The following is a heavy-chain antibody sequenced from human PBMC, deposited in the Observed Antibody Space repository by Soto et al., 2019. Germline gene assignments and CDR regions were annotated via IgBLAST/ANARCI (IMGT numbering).Heavy chain of an antibody. CDR3: ARGWLRDPWMY. Sequence: EVQLVESGGGLVKPGGSLRLSCAASGFTFSTYNMNWVRQAPGKGLEWVSSISSTSIYMYYANSLKGRFTISRDNAKNSLYLQMSSLRAEDTAVYYCARGWLRDPWMYWGQGTLVTVSS. CDR1: GFTFSTYN. CDR2: ISSTSIYM. D-gene: IGHD5-12*01. J-gene: IGHJ4*02. V-gene: IGHV3-21*01.